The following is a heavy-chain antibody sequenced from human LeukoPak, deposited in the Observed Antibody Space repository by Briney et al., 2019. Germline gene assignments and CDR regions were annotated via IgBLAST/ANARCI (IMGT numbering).Heavy chain of an antibody. CDR3: ASGVYYGSGSYSWAIY. V-gene: IGHV4-39*01. J-gene: IGHJ4*02. D-gene: IGHD3-10*01. CDR2: IYYSGST. Sequence: SETLSLTCTVSGGSISSSSYYWGWIRQPPGKGLEWIGSIYYSGSTYYNPSLKSRVTISVDTSKNQFSLKLSSVTAADTAVYYCASGVYYGSGSYSWAIYWGQGTPVTVSS. CDR1: GGSISSSSYY.